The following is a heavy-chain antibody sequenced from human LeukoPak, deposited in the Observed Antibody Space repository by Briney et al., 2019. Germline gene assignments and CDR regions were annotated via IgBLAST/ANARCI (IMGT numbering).Heavy chain of an antibody. V-gene: IGHV3-7*01. CDR3: SRGQRDLRGVGSYFEY. CDR2: IKQEGRGK. D-gene: IGHD4-17*01. J-gene: IGHJ4*02. Sequence: GGALRLSRLYTRCTHSSYWMSWVGPARAKGLEGVANIKQEGRGKYYVGSVKGRLPMSRDNAKNSLYLQMNRPRAEDTAVYYCSRGQRDLRGVGSYFEYWGQGALVTVSS. CDR1: RCTHSSYW.